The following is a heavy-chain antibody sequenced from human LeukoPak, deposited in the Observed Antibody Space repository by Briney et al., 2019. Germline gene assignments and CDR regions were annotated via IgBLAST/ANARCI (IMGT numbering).Heavy chain of an antibody. V-gene: IGHV4-4*07. CDR3: ARVSGYSGYDYYFDY. CDR2: IYTSGST. Sequence: PSETLSLTCTVSGGPISSYYWSWIRQPAGKGLEWIGRIYTSGSTNYNPSLKSRVTMSVDTSKNQFSLKLSSVTAADTAVYYCARVSGYSGYDYYFDYWGQGTLVTVSS. J-gene: IGHJ4*02. D-gene: IGHD5-12*01. CDR1: GGPISSYY.